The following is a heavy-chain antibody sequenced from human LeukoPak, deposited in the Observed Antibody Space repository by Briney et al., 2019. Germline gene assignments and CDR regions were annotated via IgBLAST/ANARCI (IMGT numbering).Heavy chain of an antibody. Sequence: GGSLRLSCAASGSTVSSNYMSWVRQAPGKGLEWVSVIYSGGSTYYADSVKGRFTISRDNSKNTLYLQMNSLRAEDTAVYYCARVGRYYYDSSGSYFDYWGQGTLVTVSS. V-gene: IGHV3-66*01. CDR1: GSTVSSNY. CDR3: ARVGRYYYDSSGSYFDY. J-gene: IGHJ4*02. CDR2: IYSGGST. D-gene: IGHD3-22*01.